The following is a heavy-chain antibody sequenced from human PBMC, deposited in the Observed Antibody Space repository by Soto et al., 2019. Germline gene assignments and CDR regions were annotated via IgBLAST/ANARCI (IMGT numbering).Heavy chain of an antibody. CDR2: ISGSGGST. V-gene: IGHV3-23*01. Sequence: GGSLRLSCAASGFTFSSYAMTWVRQAPGKGLEWVSVISGSGGSTHYADSVKGRSTIARDNSKNTLYLQMNNVRTEDTAVYYCARLPFPWGWFDPWGQGTLVTVSS. J-gene: IGHJ5*02. CDR1: GFTFSSYA. CDR3: ARLPFPWGWFDP. D-gene: IGHD3-16*01.